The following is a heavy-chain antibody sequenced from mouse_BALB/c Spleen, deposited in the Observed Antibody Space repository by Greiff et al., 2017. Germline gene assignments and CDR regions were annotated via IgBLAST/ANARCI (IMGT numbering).Heavy chain of an antibody. J-gene: IGHJ3*01. CDR3: AREGFAY. V-gene: IGHV5-17*02. CDR2: ISSGSSTI. CDR1: GFTFSSFG. Sequence: EVQGVESGGGLVQPGGSRKLSCAASGFTFSSFGMHWVRQAPEKGLEWVAYISSGSSTIYYADTVKGRFTISRDNPKNTLFLQMTSLRSEDTAMYYCAREGFAYWGQGTLVTVSA.